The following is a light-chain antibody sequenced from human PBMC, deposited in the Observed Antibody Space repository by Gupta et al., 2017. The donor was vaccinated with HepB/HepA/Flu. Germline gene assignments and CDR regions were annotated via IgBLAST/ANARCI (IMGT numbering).Light chain of an antibody. J-gene: IGLJ1*01. V-gene: IGLV2-14*03. CDR2: DLS. CDR1: SSDIGRYNF. Sequence: QSALTQPDSVSGSPGQSNPISCTGSSSDIGRYNFVSWYKQRPGDAPKLIIYDLSYRPSGVSNRFSGSKSGYTASLTISGLQAEDEADYYCSSYASSNNYVFGSGTKVTVL. CDR3: SSYASSNNYV.